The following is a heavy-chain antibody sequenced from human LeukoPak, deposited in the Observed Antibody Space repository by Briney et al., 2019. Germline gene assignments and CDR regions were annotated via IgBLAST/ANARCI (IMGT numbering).Heavy chain of an antibody. CDR2: ISGSGGGT. Sequence: GASLRLSCAASGFSFSNYAMTWVRQAPGRGLEWVSVISGSGGGTYYADSVKGRFTISRDSSKSTLYLHMNNLRAEDTAIYYCAKVYINFFDYWGQGTLVTVSS. CDR3: AKVYINFFDY. D-gene: IGHD1-1*01. CDR1: GFSFSNYA. V-gene: IGHV3-23*01. J-gene: IGHJ4*02.